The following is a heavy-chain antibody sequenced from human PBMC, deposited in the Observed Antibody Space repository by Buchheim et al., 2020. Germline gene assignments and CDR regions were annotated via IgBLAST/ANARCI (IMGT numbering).Heavy chain of an antibody. J-gene: IGHJ4*02. CDR1: GGSFSGYY. CDR2: INHSGST. CDR3: ARARDTVKYYFDY. Sequence: QVQLQQWGAGLLTPSEILSLTCAVYGGSFSGYYWSWIRQPPGKGLEWIGEINHSGSTNYHPSLKSRVTISVDTSKNQLSLKLSSVTAADTAVYYCARARDTVKYYFDYWGQGT. D-gene: IGHD5-18*01. V-gene: IGHV4-34*01.